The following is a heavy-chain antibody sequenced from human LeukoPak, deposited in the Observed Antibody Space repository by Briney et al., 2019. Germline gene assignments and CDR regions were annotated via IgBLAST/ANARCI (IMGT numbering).Heavy chain of an antibody. V-gene: IGHV3-9*01. CDR2: ISWNSGSI. Sequence: GGSLRLSCAASGFTFDDYAMHWVRQAPGKGLEWVSGISWNSGSIGYADSVKGRFTISRDNAKNSLYLQMNSLRAEDTAVYYCARDRAGSWASNWFDPWGQGTLVTVSS. J-gene: IGHJ5*02. CDR3: ARDRAGSWASNWFDP. CDR1: GFTFDDYA. D-gene: IGHD6-13*01.